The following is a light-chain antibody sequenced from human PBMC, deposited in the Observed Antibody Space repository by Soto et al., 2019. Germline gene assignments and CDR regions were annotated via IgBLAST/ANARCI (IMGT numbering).Light chain of an antibody. CDR3: QQYESYSPWT. CDR1: QSISNH. CDR2: DAS. V-gene: IGKV1-5*01. J-gene: IGKJ1*01. Sequence: DIQLTQSPSLLSASLGDRVTITCRASQSISNHLNWYQQKPGKAPKLLIYDASTLQSGVPSRYSGSGSGTEFTLTISNLQPDDFATYYCQQYESYSPWTFGQGTKVDI.